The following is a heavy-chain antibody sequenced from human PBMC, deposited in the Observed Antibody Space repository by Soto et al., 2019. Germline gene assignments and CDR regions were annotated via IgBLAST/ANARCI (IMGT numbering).Heavy chain of an antibody. Sequence: SVKVSCKASGGTFSSYAISWVRQAPGQGLEWMGGIIPIFGTANYAQKFQGRVTITADESTSTAYMELSSLRSEDTAVYYCARVEPEVGATTGPFDYWGQGTLVTVPS. CDR1: GGTFSSYA. CDR2: IIPIFGTA. V-gene: IGHV1-69*13. J-gene: IGHJ4*02. D-gene: IGHD1-26*01. CDR3: ARVEPEVGATTGPFDY.